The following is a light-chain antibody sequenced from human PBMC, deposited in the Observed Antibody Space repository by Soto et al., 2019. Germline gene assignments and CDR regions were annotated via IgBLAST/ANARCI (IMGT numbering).Light chain of an antibody. Sequence: QSALTQPASVSGSPGQSITISCTGTSSDVGSYNLVSWYQQHPGKAPKLMIYEGGKRPSGVSDRFSGSKSGNTASLTISGLQAEDEADYYCCTYAAGTTLVFGGGTKLTVL. CDR2: EGG. CDR3: CTYAAGTTLV. CDR1: SSDVGSYNL. J-gene: IGLJ3*02. V-gene: IGLV2-23*01.